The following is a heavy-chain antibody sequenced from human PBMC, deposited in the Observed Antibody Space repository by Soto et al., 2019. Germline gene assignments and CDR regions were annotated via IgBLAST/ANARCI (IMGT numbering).Heavy chain of an antibody. J-gene: IGHJ4*02. CDR2: IIPIFGTA. CDR1: GGTFSSYA. D-gene: IGHD3-22*01. Sequence: SVKVSCKASGGTFSSYAISWVRQAPGQGLEWMGGIIPIFGTANYAQKFQGRVTITADESTSTAYMELSSLRSEDTAVYYCARVSDYYDTSGSDYWGQGPLVTVSS. V-gene: IGHV1-69*13. CDR3: ARVSDYYDTSGSDY.